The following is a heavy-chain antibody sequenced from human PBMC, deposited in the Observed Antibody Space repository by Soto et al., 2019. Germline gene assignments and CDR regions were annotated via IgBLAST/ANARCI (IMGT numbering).Heavy chain of an antibody. D-gene: IGHD1-20*01. CDR1: GFSLTIPGMC. Sequence: SGPTLVNPTETLTLTCTFSGFSLTIPGMCVSWIRQSPGKSLEWLALIERDDDDKYYSTYLKTRLTISKDTRKNQVVLTMANMGTADTATYYCARSIRGPRRFNGMDGRGPRT. V-gene: IGHV2-70*13. J-gene: IGHJ6*02. CDR2: IERDDDDK. CDR3: ARSIRGPRRFNGMDG.